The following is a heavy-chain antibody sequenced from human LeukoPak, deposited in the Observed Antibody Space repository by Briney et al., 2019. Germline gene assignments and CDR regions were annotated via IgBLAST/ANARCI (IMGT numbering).Heavy chain of an antibody. D-gene: IGHD2-2*02. V-gene: IGHV4-34*01. CDR1: GGSFSGYY. Sequence: PSETLSLTCAVYGGSFSGYYWSWLRQPPGKGLEWLGEINHSGSTNYNPSLKSRVTISVDTSKNQFSLKLSSVTAADTAVYYCARGGGVVVPAAIRRRSYYGMDVWGQGTTVTVSS. CDR2: INHSGST. CDR3: ARGGGVVVPAAIRRRSYYGMDV. J-gene: IGHJ6*02.